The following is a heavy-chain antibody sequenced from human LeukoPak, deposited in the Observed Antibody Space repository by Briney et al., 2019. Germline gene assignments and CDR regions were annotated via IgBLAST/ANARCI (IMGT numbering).Heavy chain of an antibody. V-gene: IGHV3-30-3*01. D-gene: IGHD3-10*01. Sequence: GGSLRLSCAASGFTFSSYAMHWVRQAPGKGLEWVAVISYDRSNKYYADSVKGRFTISRDNSKNTLYLQMNSLRAEDTAVYYCARDSRITMVRGVTPPGYWGQGTLVTVSS. CDR1: GFTFSSYA. J-gene: IGHJ4*02. CDR3: ARDSRITMVRGVTPPGY. CDR2: ISYDRSNK.